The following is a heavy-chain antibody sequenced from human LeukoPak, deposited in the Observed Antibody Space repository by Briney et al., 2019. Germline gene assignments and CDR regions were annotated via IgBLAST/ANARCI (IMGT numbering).Heavy chain of an antibody. J-gene: IGHJ4*02. V-gene: IGHV3-64*01. CDR1: GFTFSSYA. D-gene: IGHD3-22*01. CDR2: ISSNGGST. CDR3: ARAYDSSGYYWDY. Sequence: PGGCLRLSCAASGFTFSSYAMHWVRQAPGKGLEYVSAISSNGGSTYYANSVKGRFTISRDNSKNTLYLQMGSLRAEDMAVYYCARAYDSSGYYWDYWGQGTLVTASS.